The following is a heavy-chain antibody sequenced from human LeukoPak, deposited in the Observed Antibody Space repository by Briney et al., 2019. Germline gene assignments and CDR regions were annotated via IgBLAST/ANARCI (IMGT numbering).Heavy chain of an antibody. CDR1: GYIFTDYY. Sequence: ASVKVSCKASGYIFTDYYMHWVRQAPGQGLEWMGWIIPNSGATNYAQKFQGRVTMTRDTSISTAYMELSRLRSDDTAVYYCTRSNHYYGSGSGDAFDIWGQGTMVTVSS. V-gene: IGHV1-2*02. CDR2: IIPNSGAT. D-gene: IGHD3-10*01. J-gene: IGHJ3*02. CDR3: TRSNHYYGSGSGDAFDI.